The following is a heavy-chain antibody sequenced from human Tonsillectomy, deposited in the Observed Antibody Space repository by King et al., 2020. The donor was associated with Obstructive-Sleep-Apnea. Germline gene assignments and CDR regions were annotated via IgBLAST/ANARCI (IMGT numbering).Heavy chain of an antibody. Sequence: VQLVESGGGVVQPGRSLRLSCAASGITFSSHGMHWVRQAPGKGLEWVAVISSDGTNKDYADSVKGRFTISGDNSKNKLYLKMNSLRAEDTALYYCAKDSTRYYYDSSGYYFDYWGQGTLVTVSS. J-gene: IGHJ4*02. CDR3: AKDSTRYYYDSSGYYFDY. CDR2: ISSDGTNK. CDR1: GITFSSHG. V-gene: IGHV3-30*18. D-gene: IGHD3-22*01.